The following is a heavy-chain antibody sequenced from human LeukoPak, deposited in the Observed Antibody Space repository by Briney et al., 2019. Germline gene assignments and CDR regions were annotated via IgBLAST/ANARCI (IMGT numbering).Heavy chain of an antibody. CDR1: GGSISSYY. Sequence: SETLSLTCTVSGGSISSYYWSWIRQPPGKGLELIGYIYYSGSTNYNPSLKSRVTISVDTSKNQFSLKLSSVTAADTAVYYCARQRWYFDLWGRGTLVTVSS. CDR2: IYYSGST. J-gene: IGHJ2*01. CDR3: ARQRWYFDL. V-gene: IGHV4-59*01.